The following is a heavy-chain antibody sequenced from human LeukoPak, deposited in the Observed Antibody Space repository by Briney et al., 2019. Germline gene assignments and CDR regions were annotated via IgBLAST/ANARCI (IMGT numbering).Heavy chain of an antibody. D-gene: IGHD3-10*01. J-gene: IGHJ4*02. Sequence: GGSLRLSCAASAFSFSTYSMNWVRQAPGKGLEWVSYISSSSSTIFYADSVKGRFTVSRDNAKNSLYLQMNTLRDEDTAVYYCARSSGSYYNHDYWGQGTLVTVSS. CDR2: ISSSSSTI. CDR1: AFSFSTYS. CDR3: ARSSGSYYNHDY. V-gene: IGHV3-48*02.